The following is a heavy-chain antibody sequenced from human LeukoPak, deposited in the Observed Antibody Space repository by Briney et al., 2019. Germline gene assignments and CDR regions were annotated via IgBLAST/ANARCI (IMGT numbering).Heavy chain of an antibody. CDR2: ISYDGSNK. J-gene: IGHJ3*02. Sequence: GGSLRLSCAASGFTFSSYAMHWVRQAPGKGLEWVAVISYDGSNKYYADSVKGRFTISRDNSKNTLYLQMNSLRAEDTAVYYCARVMAMVVDTAAFDIWGQGTMVTVSS. V-gene: IGHV3-30-3*01. CDR3: ARVMAMVVDTAAFDI. CDR1: GFTFSSYA. D-gene: IGHD5-18*01.